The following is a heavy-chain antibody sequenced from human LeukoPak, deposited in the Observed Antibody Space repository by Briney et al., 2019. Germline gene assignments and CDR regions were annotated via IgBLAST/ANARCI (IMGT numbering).Heavy chain of an antibody. Sequence: GASVRVSCKASGYTFTSYGISWVRQAPGQGLEWVGWISAYNGNTNYAQKLQGRVTMTTDTSTSTAYMELRSLRSDDTAVYYCARTTRGTDYDYVWGSYRYPYYFDYWGQGTLVTVSS. J-gene: IGHJ4*02. V-gene: IGHV1-18*01. CDR2: ISAYNGNT. D-gene: IGHD3-16*02. CDR1: GYTFTSYG. CDR3: ARTTRGTDYDYVWGSYRYPYYFDY.